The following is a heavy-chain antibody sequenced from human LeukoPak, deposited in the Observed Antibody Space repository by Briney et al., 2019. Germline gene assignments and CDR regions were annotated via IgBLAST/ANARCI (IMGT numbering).Heavy chain of an antibody. CDR1: GFTFRNFW. D-gene: IGHD2-21*02. V-gene: IGHV3-74*01. Sequence: GGPLSLSCAASGFTFRNFWMHWVRHAPGKGLVWVSRIYTDGSSTNYADSVKGRFTISRDNAKNTLYLQMNSLRAEDTAVYYCARDSAYCGGDCYSFDYWGQGTLVTVSS. CDR2: IYTDGSST. CDR3: ARDSAYCGGDCYSFDY. J-gene: IGHJ4*02.